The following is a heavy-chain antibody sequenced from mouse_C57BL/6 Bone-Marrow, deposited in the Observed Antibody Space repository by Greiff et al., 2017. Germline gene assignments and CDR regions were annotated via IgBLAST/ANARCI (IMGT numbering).Heavy chain of an antibody. CDR3: ARHERYYDCEGYFDY. D-gene: IGHD2-4*01. Sequence: QVQLQQSGAELVKPGASVKLSCKASGYIFTEYSIHWVKQRSGQGLEWIGWFYPGSGSRKYNERFKDKATLTADKSSNTDYMELSRMTSEDSAVYFYARHERYYDCEGYFDYWGQGTTLTVSS. J-gene: IGHJ2*01. V-gene: IGHV1-62-2*01. CDR1: GYIFTEYS. CDR2: FYPGSGSR.